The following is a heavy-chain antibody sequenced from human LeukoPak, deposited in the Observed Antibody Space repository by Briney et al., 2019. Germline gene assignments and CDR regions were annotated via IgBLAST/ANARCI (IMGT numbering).Heavy chain of an antibody. D-gene: IGHD1-26*01. CDR2: ISAYNGNT. J-gene: IGHJ3*02. Sequence: ASVKVSCKASGYTFTSYGISWVRQAPGQGLEWMGWISAYNGNTNYAQKLQGRVTMTTDTSTSTAYMELRSLRSDDTAVDYCARGDRKIVGASKGAAFDIWGQGTMVTVSS. V-gene: IGHV1-18*01. CDR3: ARGDRKIVGASKGAAFDI. CDR1: GYTFTSYG.